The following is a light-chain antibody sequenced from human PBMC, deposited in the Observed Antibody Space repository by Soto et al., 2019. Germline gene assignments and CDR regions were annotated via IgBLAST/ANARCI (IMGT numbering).Light chain of an antibody. V-gene: IGKV1-5*01. CDR3: QQYNSFLTT. J-gene: IGKJ1*01. CDR1: QPITTW. Sequence: DIQMTQSPSTLSASIGDSVTITCRASQPITTWLAWYQQKPGRAPRLLIYDAFALQSGVPSRFSGSGSGTEFTLTISSLQPDDFATYYCQQYNSFLTTFGQVTKVEIQ. CDR2: DAF.